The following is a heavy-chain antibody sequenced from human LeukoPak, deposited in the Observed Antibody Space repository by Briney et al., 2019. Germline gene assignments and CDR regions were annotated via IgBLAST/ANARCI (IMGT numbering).Heavy chain of an antibody. CDR3: AREDVVLVDAVRYYYYGMDV. Sequence: ASVKVSCKASGYNFISYYMHWVRQAPGQGLEWMGIINPSGGSTSYAQKFQDRVTMTRDTSTSTVYMELSSLKSEDTAVYYCAREDVVLVDAVRYYYYGMDVWGQGTTVTVS. V-gene: IGHV1-46*01. J-gene: IGHJ6*02. CDR1: GYNFISYY. CDR2: INPSGGST. D-gene: IGHD2-8*01.